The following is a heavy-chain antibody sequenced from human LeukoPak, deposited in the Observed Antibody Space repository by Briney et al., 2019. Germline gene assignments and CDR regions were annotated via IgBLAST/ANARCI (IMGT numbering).Heavy chain of an antibody. J-gene: IGHJ4*02. V-gene: IGHV3-30*02. Sequence: GGSLRLSCAASGFTFSDYGMHWVRQAPGKGLEWVAFIRYDGSNKYYAGSVKGRFTISRDNSKNTLYLQMNSLRAGDTAVYYCAKPHFDDWGQGTLVTVSS. CDR3: AKPHFDD. CDR1: GFTFSDYG. CDR2: IRYDGSNK.